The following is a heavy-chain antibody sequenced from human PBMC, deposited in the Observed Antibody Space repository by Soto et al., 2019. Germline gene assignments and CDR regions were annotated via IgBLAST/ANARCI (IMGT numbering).Heavy chain of an antibody. CDR2: IKADGSEK. V-gene: IGHV3-7*01. Sequence: GSLILSCAVSGFTFSRYWMAWVRQSPGKGLEWVANIKADGSEKYYVDSVKGRFTISRDNARNSLYLQMNSLRAEDTALYYCARDTSGRVDYWGQGTLVTVSS. J-gene: IGHJ4*02. D-gene: IGHD2-2*01. CDR3: ARDTSGRVDY. CDR1: GFTFSRYW.